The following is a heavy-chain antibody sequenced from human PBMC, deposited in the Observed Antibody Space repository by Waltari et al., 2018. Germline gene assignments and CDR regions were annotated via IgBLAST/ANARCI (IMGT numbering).Heavy chain of an antibody. J-gene: IGHJ4*02. CDR2: IYHSGGT. CDR1: GYSISSGYY. D-gene: IGHD1-26*01. V-gene: IGHV4-38-2*01. Sequence: QVQLQESGPGLVKPSETLSLTCAVSGYSISSGYYWGWIRQPPGKGLEWIGSIYHSGGTYYNPSLKSRVTISVDTSKNQFSLKLSSVTAADTAVYYCARGRELAYFDYWGQGTLVTVSS. CDR3: ARGRELAYFDY.